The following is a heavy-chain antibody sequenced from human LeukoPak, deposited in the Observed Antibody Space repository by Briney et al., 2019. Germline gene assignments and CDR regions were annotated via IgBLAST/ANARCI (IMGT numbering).Heavy chain of an antibody. V-gene: IGHV3-48*01. CDR3: AKDLKRSSYATGPILDY. D-gene: IGHD2-2*01. CDR1: GFTLSSYS. J-gene: IGHJ4*02. CDR2: ISSSSSTI. Sequence: PGGSLRLSCAASGFTLSSYSMNWVRQAPGKGLEWVSYISSSSSTIYYADSVKGRFTISRDNSKNTLYLQMNSLRAEDTAVYYCAKDLKRSSYATGPILDYWGQGTLVTVSS.